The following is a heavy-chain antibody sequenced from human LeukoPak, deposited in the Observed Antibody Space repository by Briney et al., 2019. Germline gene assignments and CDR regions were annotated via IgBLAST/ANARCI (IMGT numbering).Heavy chain of an antibody. Sequence: PGGSLRLSCEGSGFTFSNYWMGWVRQAPGKGREWVANIKTDGSEKYYVDSVKGRFTISRNNAKNPLYLQMNSLRADDTAVYYCARRGESLFRQLVRPFDYWGQGTLVTVSS. J-gene: IGHJ4*02. D-gene: IGHD6-13*01. CDR2: IKTDGSEK. CDR1: GFTFSNYW. V-gene: IGHV3-7*01. CDR3: ARRGESLFRQLVRPFDY.